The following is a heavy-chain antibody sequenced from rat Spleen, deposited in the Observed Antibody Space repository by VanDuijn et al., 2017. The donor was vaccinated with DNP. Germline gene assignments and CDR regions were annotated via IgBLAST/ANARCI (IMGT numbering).Heavy chain of an antibody. V-gene: IGHV1-43*01. Sequence: QVQLQQSGAELAKPGSSVKISCKASGNTFTSYYISWIKQTTGQGLECNGYINTGSGGTNYNEKFKGKATLTVDKSSSTAFMQLSSLTPDDSAVYYCARPNYDGSYYYSYYFEYWGQGVMVTVSS. D-gene: IGHD1-12*02. CDR1: GNTFTSYY. CDR3: ARPNYDGSYYYSYYFEY. J-gene: IGHJ2*01. CDR2: INTGSGGT.